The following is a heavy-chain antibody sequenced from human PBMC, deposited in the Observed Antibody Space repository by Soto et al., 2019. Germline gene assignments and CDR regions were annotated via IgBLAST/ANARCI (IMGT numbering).Heavy chain of an antibody. Sequence: EERLVQSGGGLVQPGGSLRLSSAASGFSVGGNYMSWVRQAPGKGLELVSLMYSGGNPFYADSMKGRFTLSRDNSNNMLYLQMDSLRVEDTAVYYCARGPNSDCWGQGTLVIVTS. J-gene: IGHJ4*02. CDR2: MYSGGNP. CDR1: GFSVGGNY. CDR3: ARGPNSDC. V-gene: IGHV3-53*01. D-gene: IGHD2-21*01.